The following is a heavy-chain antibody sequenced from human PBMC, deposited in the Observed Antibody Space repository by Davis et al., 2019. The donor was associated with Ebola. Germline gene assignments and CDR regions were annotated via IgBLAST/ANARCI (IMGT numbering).Heavy chain of an antibody. CDR3: ARDRNWGCEY. D-gene: IGHD7-27*01. CDR1: GFTFNTYV. CDR2: ISSDGSTK. J-gene: IGHJ4*02. Sequence: GGSLRLSCAASGFTFNTYVMNRVRQAPGKGLDWVAVISSDGSTKYYADSVKGRFTASRDNSRNTLYLQMDGLTPEDTAVYYCARDRNWGCEYWGQGTLVTVSS. V-gene: IGHV3-30*03.